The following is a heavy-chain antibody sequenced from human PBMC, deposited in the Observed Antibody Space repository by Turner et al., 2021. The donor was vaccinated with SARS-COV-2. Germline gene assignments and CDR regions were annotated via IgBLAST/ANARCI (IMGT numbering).Heavy chain of an antibody. CDR2: ISGSGTSM. D-gene: IGHD7-27*01. Sequence: QVHLVESGGGLVKPGTYLRLSCAASGFTFSYYYMSWIRQAPGKGLEWVSYISGSGTSMYYADSVKGRFTISRDNAKNSLYLQMNSLRVEDTALYYCARSKWELGAWGQGTLVTVSS. V-gene: IGHV3-11*01. CDR3: ARSKWELGA. J-gene: IGHJ5*02. CDR1: GFTFSYYY.